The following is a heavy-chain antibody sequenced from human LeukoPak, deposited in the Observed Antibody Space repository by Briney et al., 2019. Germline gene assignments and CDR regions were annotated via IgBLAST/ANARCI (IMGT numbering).Heavy chain of an antibody. D-gene: IGHD4-17*01. J-gene: IGHJ6*03. V-gene: IGHV3-30*02. Sequence: PGGSLRLSCAASGFPFSSYGMHWVRQAPGKGLEWVAFIGYDGSNKYTADSARGRFTLSRDNSKDTLYLQMNSLRAEDTAVYYCAKRGGTTVTTSNFHMDVWGTGTTVTVSS. CDR2: IGYDGSNK. CDR1: GFPFSSYG. CDR3: AKRGGTTVTTSNFHMDV.